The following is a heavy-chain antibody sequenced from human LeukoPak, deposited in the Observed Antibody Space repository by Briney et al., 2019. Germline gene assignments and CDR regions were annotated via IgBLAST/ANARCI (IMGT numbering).Heavy chain of an antibody. CDR2: IIPIFGTA. CDR1: GGTFSSYA. CDR3: ARDTYYYGSGTYNWFDP. Sequence: SVKVSCKASGGTFSSYAISWVRQAPGQGLEWMRGIIPIFGTANYAQKFQGRVTITTDESTSTAYMELSSLRSEDTAVYYCARDTYYYGSGTYNWFDPWGQGTLVTVSS. D-gene: IGHD3-10*01. V-gene: IGHV1-69*05. J-gene: IGHJ5*02.